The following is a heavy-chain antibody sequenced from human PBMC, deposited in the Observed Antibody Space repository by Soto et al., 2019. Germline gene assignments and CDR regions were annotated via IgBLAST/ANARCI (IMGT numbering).Heavy chain of an antibody. V-gene: IGHV3-23*01. D-gene: IGHD3-9*01. Sequence: EVQLLESGGGLVQPGGSLRLSCVASGFTFSSDAMSWVRQAPGKGLEWVSSIGGSGGSTYYADSVKGRFTISRDNSKNTLFLQMNSLRAEYTAVYYCARRVTGSFFDYWGQGTLVTVSS. CDR2: IGGSGGST. J-gene: IGHJ4*02. CDR3: ARRVTGSFFDY. CDR1: GFTFSSDA.